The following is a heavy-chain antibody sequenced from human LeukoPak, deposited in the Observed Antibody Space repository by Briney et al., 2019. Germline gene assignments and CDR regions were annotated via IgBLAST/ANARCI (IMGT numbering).Heavy chain of an antibody. CDR2: ISSSSSYI. Sequence: GGSLRLSCAASGFTLSSYSMSWVRQAPGKGLEWVSSISSSSSYIYYADSVKGRFTISRDNAKNSLYLQMNSLRAEDTAVYYCARVDCSGGSCYSDYWGQGTLVTVSS. V-gene: IGHV3-21*01. CDR1: GFTLSSYS. J-gene: IGHJ4*02. D-gene: IGHD2-15*01. CDR3: ARVDCSGGSCYSDY.